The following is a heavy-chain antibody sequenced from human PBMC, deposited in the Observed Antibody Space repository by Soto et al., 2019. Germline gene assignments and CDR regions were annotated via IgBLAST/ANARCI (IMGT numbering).Heavy chain of an antibody. CDR1: GFTFSSYA. CDR3: AKEGKGYSSGWEGAFDI. J-gene: IGHJ3*02. Sequence: EVQLLESGGGLVQPGGSLRLSCAASGFTFSSYAMSWVRQAPGKGLEWVSAISGSGGSTYYADSVKGRFTISRDNSKNTLYLQMNSLRAEDTAVYYCAKEGKGYSSGWEGAFDIWGQGTMVTVSS. CDR2: ISGSGGST. D-gene: IGHD6-19*01. V-gene: IGHV3-23*01.